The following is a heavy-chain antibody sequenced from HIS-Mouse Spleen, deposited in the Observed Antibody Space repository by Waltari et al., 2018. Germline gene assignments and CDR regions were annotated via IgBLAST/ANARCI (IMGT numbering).Heavy chain of an antibody. V-gene: IGHV3-30*18. CDR2: ISYDVRNK. J-gene: IGHJ4*02. CDR3: AKDKHHAFDY. Sequence: QVQLVESGGGVVQPGRSLRLSCAASGFTFSSYGMHWVRQAPGKVFEWVAVISYDVRNKYYADSVKGRFTISRDNSKNTLYLQMNSLRAEDTAVYYCAKDKHHAFDYWGQGTLVTVSS. CDR1: GFTFSSYG.